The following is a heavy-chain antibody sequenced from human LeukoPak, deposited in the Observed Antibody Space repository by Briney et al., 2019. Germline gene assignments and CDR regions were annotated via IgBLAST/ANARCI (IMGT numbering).Heavy chain of an antibody. CDR2: ISGSGDST. CDR3: AKVQSDYYDSSVYYGLDY. D-gene: IGHD3-22*01. V-gene: IGHV3-23*01. CDR1: GFTFSSYA. J-gene: IGHJ4*02. Sequence: GGSLRLSCAAPGFTFSSYAMSWVRQAPGKGLEWVSAISGSGDSTYYADSVKGRFTISRDNSKNTVYLQMNSLRAEDTAVYYCAKVQSDYYDSSVYYGLDYWGQGTLVTVSS.